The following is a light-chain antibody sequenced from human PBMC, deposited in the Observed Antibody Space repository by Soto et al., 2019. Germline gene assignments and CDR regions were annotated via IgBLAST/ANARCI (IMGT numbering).Light chain of an antibody. Sequence: QSVLTQPPSASGTPGQRVTISCSGSSSNIGSNTVNWDQQLPGTAPKLLIYSNNQRPSGVPDRFSGSKSGTSASLAISGLQSEDEADYYCAAWDDSLNGWVFGGGNKLTVL. J-gene: IGLJ3*02. CDR1: SSNIGSNT. V-gene: IGLV1-44*01. CDR3: AAWDDSLNGWV. CDR2: SNN.